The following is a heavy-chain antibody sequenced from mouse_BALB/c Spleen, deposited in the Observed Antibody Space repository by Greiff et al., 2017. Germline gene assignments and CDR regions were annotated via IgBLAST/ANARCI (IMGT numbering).Heavy chain of an antibody. V-gene: IGHV3-2*02. CDR3: ARYYYGSSSWYFDV. CDR1: GYSITSDYA. CDR2: ISYSGST. D-gene: IGHD1-1*01. Sequence: VQLKQSGPGLVKPSQSLSLTCNVTGYSITSDYAWNWIRQFPGNKLEWMGYISYSGSTSYNPSLKSRISITRDTSKNQFFLQLNSVTTEDTATYYCARYYYGSSSWYFDVWGAGTTVTVSS. J-gene: IGHJ1*01.